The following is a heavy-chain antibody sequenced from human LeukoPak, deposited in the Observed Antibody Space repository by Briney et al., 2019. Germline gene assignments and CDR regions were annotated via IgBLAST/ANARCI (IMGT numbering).Heavy chain of an antibody. CDR3: ARDDGSYYGDY. J-gene: IGHJ4*02. CDR1: GYTFTAYY. CDR2: INPNNGGT. D-gene: IGHD1-26*01. Sequence: ASVKVSCKASGYTFTAYYIHWVRRAPGQGLEWMGWINPNNGGTNYAQKFQDRVTMTRDTSITTAYMELSRLRSDDTAMYYCARDDGSYYGDYWGQGTLVTVSS. V-gene: IGHV1-2*02.